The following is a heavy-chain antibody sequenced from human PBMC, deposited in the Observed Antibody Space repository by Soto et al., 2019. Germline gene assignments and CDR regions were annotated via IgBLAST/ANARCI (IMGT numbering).Heavy chain of an antibody. Sequence: PGGSLRLSCAASGFTFSSYAMHWVRQAPGKGLEWVAVISYDGSNKYYADSVKGRFTISRDNSKNTLYLQMNSLRAEDTAVYYCARDAGADRPVGGYYFDYWGQGTLVTVSS. V-gene: IGHV3-30-3*01. CDR2: ISYDGSNK. J-gene: IGHJ4*02. D-gene: IGHD6-6*01. CDR3: ARDAGADRPVGGYYFDY. CDR1: GFTFSSYA.